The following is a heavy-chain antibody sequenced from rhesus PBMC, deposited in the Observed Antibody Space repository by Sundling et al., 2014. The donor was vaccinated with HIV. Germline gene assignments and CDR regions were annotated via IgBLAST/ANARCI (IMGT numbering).Heavy chain of an antibody. J-gene: IGHJ4*01. CDR3: ARDRAAAVDFGY. CDR1: GGSISSSY. V-gene: IGHV4-169*02. D-gene: IGHD6-31*01. Sequence: QVQLQESGPGLVKPSETLSVTCAVSGGSISSSYWSWIRQAPGKGLEWIGYIYGSGSSTNYNPSLKSRVTISRDTSNKQLSLRLTSVTAADTAVYYCARDRAAAVDFGYWGQGVLVTVSS. CDR2: IYGSGSST.